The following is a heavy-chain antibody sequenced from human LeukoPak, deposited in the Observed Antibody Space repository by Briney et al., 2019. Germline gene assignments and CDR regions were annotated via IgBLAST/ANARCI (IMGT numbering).Heavy chain of an antibody. D-gene: IGHD3-10*01. J-gene: IGHJ5*02. CDR2: VYSSGST. V-gene: IGHV4-61*02. CDR3: ARTPLRGATFFTSYPNWFDT. CDR1: GGSISSGSYY. Sequence: PSETLSLTCTVSGGSISSGSYYWSWIRQPAGKGLEWIGRVYSSGSTDYSPSLKSRLSISVDTSKIQFSLRLSSVTVADTAVYYCARTPLRGATFFTSYPNWFDTWGRGTLVTVSS.